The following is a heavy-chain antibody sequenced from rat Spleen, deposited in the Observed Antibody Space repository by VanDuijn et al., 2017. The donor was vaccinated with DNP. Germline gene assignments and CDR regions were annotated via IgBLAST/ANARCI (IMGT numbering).Heavy chain of an antibody. CDR1: GFTFSEHA. V-gene: IGHV5-17*01. Sequence: EVQLVESGGGFVQPGRSLKLSCAASGFTFSEHAMAWVRQAPKKGLEWVATITYGGGSTYYQESVKGRFTISRDNANSTLYLQMGSMRAEDTATYYCARHNGLDYWGQGVVVTVSS. CDR2: ITYGGGST. CDR3: ARHNGLDY. J-gene: IGHJ2*01.